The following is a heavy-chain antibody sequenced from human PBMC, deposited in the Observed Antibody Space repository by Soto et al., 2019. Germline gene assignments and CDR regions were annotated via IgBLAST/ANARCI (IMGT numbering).Heavy chain of an antibody. CDR1: GFKFSNYG. D-gene: IGHD3-22*01. V-gene: IGHV3-21*01. CDR3: ARAGANYYDSSELDY. J-gene: IGHJ4*02. CDR2: ISSSSSYI. Sequence: GGSLRLSCAASGFKFSNYGMHWVHQAPGKGLEWVSSISSSSSYIYYADSVKGRFTISRDNAKNSLYLQMNSLRAEDTAVYYCARAGANYYDSSELDYWGQGTLVTVSS.